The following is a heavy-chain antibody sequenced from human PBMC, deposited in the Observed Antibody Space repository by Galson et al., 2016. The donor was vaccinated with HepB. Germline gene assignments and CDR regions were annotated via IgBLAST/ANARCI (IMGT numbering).Heavy chain of an antibody. CDR1: GYTFTSYD. Sequence: SGYTFTSYDIHWVRQATGQGLEWMGWMNPNSGNTGYAQKFQGRVTMTRDTSISTACMELSSLRSEDTAMYYCARVEYSSLSGANRFDYWGQGTLVTVSS. D-gene: IGHD6-6*01. CDR3: ARVEYSSLSGANRFDY. V-gene: IGHV1-8*01. CDR2: MNPNSGNT. J-gene: IGHJ4*02.